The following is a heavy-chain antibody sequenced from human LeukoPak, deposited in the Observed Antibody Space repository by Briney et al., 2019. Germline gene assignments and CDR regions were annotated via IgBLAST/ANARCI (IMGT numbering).Heavy chain of an antibody. CDR3: ARRPPLYGALFDY. CDR1: GGSISSYY. Sequence: SETLSLTRTVSGGSISSYYWSWIRQPPGKGLEWIGYIYYSGSTNYNPSLKSRVTISVDTSKNQFSLKLSSVTAADTAVYYCARRPPLYGALFDYWGQGTLVTVSS. J-gene: IGHJ4*02. D-gene: IGHD4-17*01. V-gene: IGHV4-59*08. CDR2: IYYSGST.